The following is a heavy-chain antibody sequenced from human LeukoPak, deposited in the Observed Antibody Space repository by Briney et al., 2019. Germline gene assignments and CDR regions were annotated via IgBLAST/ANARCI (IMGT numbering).Heavy chain of an antibody. D-gene: IGHD6-13*01. CDR2: IWYDGSNK. CDR1: GFTFSSYG. CDR3: ARFDSSWSLIRNYYYYGMDV. Sequence: GRSLRLSCAASGFTFSSYGMHWVRQAPGKGLEWVAVIWYDGSNKYYADSVKGRFTISRDNSKNTLYLQMNSLRAEDTAVYYCARFDSSWSLIRNYYYYGMDVWGQGTTVTVPS. J-gene: IGHJ6*02. V-gene: IGHV3-33*01.